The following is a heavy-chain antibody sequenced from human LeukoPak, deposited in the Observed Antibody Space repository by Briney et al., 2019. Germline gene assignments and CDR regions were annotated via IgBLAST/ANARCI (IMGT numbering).Heavy chain of an antibody. J-gene: IGHJ4*02. D-gene: IGHD2-2*01. Sequence: ASVKVSCKVSGYTLTELSMHWVRQAPGKGLEWMGGFDPEDGETIYAQKFQGRVTMTEDTSTDTAYMELSSLRSEDTAVYYCAKDHLEYCSSTSCSYYFDYWGQGTLVTVSS. CDR2: FDPEDGET. CDR1: GYTLTELS. CDR3: AKDHLEYCSSTSCSYYFDY. V-gene: IGHV1-24*01.